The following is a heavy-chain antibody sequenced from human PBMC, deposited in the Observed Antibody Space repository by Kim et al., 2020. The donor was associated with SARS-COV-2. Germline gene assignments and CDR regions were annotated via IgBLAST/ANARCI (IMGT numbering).Heavy chain of an antibody. CDR2: IWYDGSNK. V-gene: IGHV3-33*01. Sequence: GGSLRLSCAASGFTFSSYGMHWVRQAPGKGLEWVAVIWYDGSNKYYADSVKGRFTISRDNSKNTLYLQMNSLRAEDTAVYYCARDGAYPGSYLIAVAGTGWFDPWGQGTLVTVSS. J-gene: IGHJ5*02. CDR1: GFTFSSYG. CDR3: ARDGAYPGSYLIAVAGTGWFDP. D-gene: IGHD6-19*01.